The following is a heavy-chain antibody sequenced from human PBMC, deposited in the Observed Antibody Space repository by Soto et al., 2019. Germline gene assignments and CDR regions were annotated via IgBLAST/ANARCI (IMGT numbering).Heavy chain of an antibody. CDR1: GGSVTSDEDY. CDR3: ATESGSTYGYFDH. J-gene: IGHJ4*02. CDR2: IANRGST. V-gene: IGHV4-30-4*01. Sequence: PSETLSLTCTVSGGSVTSDEDYWTWIRQSRGKGLEWIGYIANRGSTGYNPSLKTRLSMSVDRSKNQFTLRLTSVTAADTAVYFCATESGSTYGYFDHWGQGTQVTVSS. D-gene: IGHD5-18*01.